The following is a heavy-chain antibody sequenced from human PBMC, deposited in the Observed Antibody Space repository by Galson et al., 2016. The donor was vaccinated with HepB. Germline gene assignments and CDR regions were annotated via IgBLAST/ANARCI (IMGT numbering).Heavy chain of an antibody. CDR2: IISSSSYI. J-gene: IGHJ4*02. Sequence: SLRLSCAASGFTFSSYSMNWVSQAPGKGLERVSSIISSSSYIYYAASVKGRFTISRDNAKNSLYLQMNSLRAEDTAVYYCARGDIVRAIFDYWGQGTLVTVSS. CDR1: GFTFSSYS. V-gene: IGHV3-21*01. CDR3: ARGDIVRAIFDY. D-gene: IGHD1-26*01.